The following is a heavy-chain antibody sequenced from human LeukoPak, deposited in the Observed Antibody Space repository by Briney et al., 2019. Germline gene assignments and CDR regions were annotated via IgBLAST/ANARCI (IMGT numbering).Heavy chain of an antibody. CDR3: ARVGRGRAAAGFGAFDI. CDR2: IGTAGDT. D-gene: IGHD6-13*01. CDR1: GFTFSSYD. Sequence: GGSLRLSCAASGFTFSSYDMHWVRQATGKGLEWVSAIGTAGDTYYPGSVKGRFTISRENAKNSLYLQMNSLRAGDTAVYYCARVGRGRAAAGFGAFDIWGQGTMVTVSS. J-gene: IGHJ3*02. V-gene: IGHV3-13*01.